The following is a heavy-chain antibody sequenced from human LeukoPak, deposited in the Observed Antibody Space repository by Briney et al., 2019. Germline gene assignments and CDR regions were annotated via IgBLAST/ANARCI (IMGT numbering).Heavy chain of an antibody. CDR1: GYTFTSYD. CDR3: ARAEYCSGGSCYYWFDP. CDR2: MNPNSGNT. D-gene: IGHD2-15*01. J-gene: IGHJ5*02. Sequence: ASVKVSCKASGYTFTSYDINWVRQATGQGLKWMGWMNPNSGNTGYAQKFQGRVTMTRNTSISTAYMELSSLRSEDTAVYYCARAEYCSGGSCYYWFDPWGQGTLATVSS. V-gene: IGHV1-8*01.